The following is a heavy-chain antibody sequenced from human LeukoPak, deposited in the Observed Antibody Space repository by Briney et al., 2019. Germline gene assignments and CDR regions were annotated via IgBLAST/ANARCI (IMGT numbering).Heavy chain of an antibody. CDR3: ARGGSYLSAFDI. V-gene: IGHV3-30*02. D-gene: IGHD1-26*01. J-gene: IGHJ3*02. CDR1: GFTFSSYG. CDR2: IRYDGTNK. Sequence: PGGSLRLSCAASGFTFSSYGMHWVRQAPGKGLEWVAFIRYDGTNKYYADSVKGRFTISRDNFKNTLYLQMNSLRAEDTAVYYCARGGSYLSAFDIWGQGTMVTVSS.